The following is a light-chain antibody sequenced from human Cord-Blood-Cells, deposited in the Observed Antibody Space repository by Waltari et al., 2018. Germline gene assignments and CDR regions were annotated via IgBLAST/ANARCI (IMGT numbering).Light chain of an antibody. Sequence: AIQLNQSPSSLSASVGDKVPITCRATKGLSSALAWYQQKPGKAPKLLIYAPASVESGGASRFSGSGSGTDFSRTSIILQPEDFATYYFQQFNSYPLTFVGGTKVEIK. CDR3: QQFNSYPLT. J-gene: IGKJ4*01. CDR2: APA. CDR1: KGLSSA. V-gene: IGKV1-13*02.